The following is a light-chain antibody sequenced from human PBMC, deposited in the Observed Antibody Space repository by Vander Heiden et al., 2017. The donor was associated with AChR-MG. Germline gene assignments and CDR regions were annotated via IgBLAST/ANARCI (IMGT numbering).Light chain of an antibody. Sequence: AIRITQSPSSLSTSTGDRVTITCRASQGISSHLAWYHHKIGKAPKLLISAASTLHSGVPSRFSGSGSGTDFTLTIRCLQSEDFATYYCQQVHSDPRPFGQGTKVEIK. CDR1: QGISSH. CDR3: QQVHSDPRP. CDR2: AAS. J-gene: IGKJ1*01. V-gene: IGKV1-8*01.